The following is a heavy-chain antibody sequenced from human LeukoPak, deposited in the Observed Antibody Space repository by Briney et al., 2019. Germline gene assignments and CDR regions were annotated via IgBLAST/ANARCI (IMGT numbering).Heavy chain of an antibody. CDR1: GYTLTELS. V-gene: IGHV1-24*01. Sequence: GASVKVSCKVSGYTLTELSMHWVRQAPGKGLEWMGGFDPEDGETIYAQKFQGRVTMTEDTSTDTAYMELSGLRSEDTAVYYCATRVYGDYLYYYYMDVWGKGTTVTVSS. D-gene: IGHD4-17*01. J-gene: IGHJ6*03. CDR3: ATRVYGDYLYYYYMDV. CDR2: FDPEDGET.